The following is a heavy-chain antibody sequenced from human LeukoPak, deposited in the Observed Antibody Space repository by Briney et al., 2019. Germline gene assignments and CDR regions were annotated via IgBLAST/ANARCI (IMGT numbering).Heavy chain of an antibody. V-gene: IGHV3-11*04. CDR2: ISSSGSTI. CDR3: ARDSGSYVQGAFDI. D-gene: IGHD1-26*01. J-gene: IGHJ3*02. Sequence: PGGSLRLSCAASGFTFSDYYMSWIRQAPGKGPEWVSYISSSGSTIYYADSVKGRFTISRDNAKNSLYLQMNSLRAEDTAVYYCARDSGSYVQGAFDIWGQGTMVTVSS. CDR1: GFTFSDYY.